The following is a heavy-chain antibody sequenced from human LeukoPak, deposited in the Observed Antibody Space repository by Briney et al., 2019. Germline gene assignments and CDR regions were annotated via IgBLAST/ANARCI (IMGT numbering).Heavy chain of an antibody. CDR2: INHSGST. CDR3: AIDSPSTNVNPH. Sequence: PSETLSFTCAVYGGSFSGYYWSWIRQPPGKGLEWIGEINHSGSTNYNPSLKSRVTISVDTSKNQFSLKLSSVTAADTAVYYCAIDSPSTNVNPHWGQGTLVTVSS. V-gene: IGHV4-34*01. J-gene: IGHJ4*02. CDR1: GGSFSGYY. D-gene: IGHD1-14*01.